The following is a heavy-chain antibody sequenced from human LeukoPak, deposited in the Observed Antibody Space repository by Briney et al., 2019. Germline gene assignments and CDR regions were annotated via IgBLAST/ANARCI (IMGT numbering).Heavy chain of an antibody. V-gene: IGHV3-7*03. J-gene: IGHJ6*02. CDR2: IKQDGSEK. CDR3: ARETRMVATMRVGYYYYYGMDV. CDR1: GFTFSSYW. Sequence: PGGSLRLSCAASGFTFSSYWMSWVRQAPGKGLEWVANIKQDGSEKYYVDSVKGRFTISRDNAKNSLYLQMNSLRAEDTAVYYCARETRMVATMRVGYYYYYGMDVWGQGTTVTVSS. D-gene: IGHD5-12*01.